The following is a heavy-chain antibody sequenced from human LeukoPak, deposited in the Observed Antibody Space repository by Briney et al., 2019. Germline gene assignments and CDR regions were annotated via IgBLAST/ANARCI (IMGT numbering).Heavy chain of an antibody. CDR2: IVVGSGNT. Sequence: SVKVSCKASGFTFTSSAVQWARQARGQRLEWIGWIVVGSGNTNYAQKFQERVTITRDMSTSTAYMELSSLRSEDTAVYYCAAPRGYYGSGSNYYYYMGVWGKGTTVTVSS. V-gene: IGHV1-58*01. J-gene: IGHJ6*03. CDR3: AAPRGYYGSGSNYYYYMGV. D-gene: IGHD3-10*01. CDR1: GFTFTSSA.